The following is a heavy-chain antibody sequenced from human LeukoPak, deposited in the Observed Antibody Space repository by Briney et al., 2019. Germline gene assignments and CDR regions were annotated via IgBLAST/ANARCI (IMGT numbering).Heavy chain of an antibody. Sequence: GGSLRLSCAASGFTVSSNYMSWVRQAPGKGLEWVSLIFSGGSAYYADSVKGRFTISRDNSRNTLYLQMNSLRAEDVALYYCTRGGIDWGQGILVTVSS. J-gene: IGHJ4*02. CDR1: GFTVSSNY. CDR3: TRGGID. CDR2: IFSGGSA. V-gene: IGHV3-66*01.